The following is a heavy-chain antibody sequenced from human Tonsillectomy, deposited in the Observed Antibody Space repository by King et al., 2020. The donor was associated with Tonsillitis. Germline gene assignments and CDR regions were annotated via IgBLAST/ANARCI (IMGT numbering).Heavy chain of an antibody. CDR1: GGSFSGYY. J-gene: IGHJ3*01. Sequence: HVQLQQWGAGLLKPSETLFLTCAVFGGSFSGYYWSWIRQPPGKGLEWIGEINHSGSSNYNPALKSRVTISVDTPKNQSSLKLSSLTAASTAVYYFSRRRVKGLTSAFDLWGQGTMVTVSS. V-gene: IGHV4-34*01. CDR3: SRRRVKGLTSAFDL. D-gene: IGHD4/OR15-4a*01. CDR2: INHSGSS.